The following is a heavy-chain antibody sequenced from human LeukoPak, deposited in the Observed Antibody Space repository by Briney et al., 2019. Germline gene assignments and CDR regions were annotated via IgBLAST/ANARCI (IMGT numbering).Heavy chain of an antibody. CDR3: ARDRHGYSYGFHRGYSDNNYMDV. Sequence: GGSLRLSCAASGFTFSTYGMHWVRQAPGKGLEWVANIKQDGSEKYYVDSVKGRFTISRDNAKNSLYLQMNSLRAEDTAVYYCARDRHGYSYGFHRGYSDNNYMDVWGKGTTVTISS. CDR2: IKQDGSEK. J-gene: IGHJ6*03. CDR1: GFTFSTYG. D-gene: IGHD5-18*01. V-gene: IGHV3-7*01.